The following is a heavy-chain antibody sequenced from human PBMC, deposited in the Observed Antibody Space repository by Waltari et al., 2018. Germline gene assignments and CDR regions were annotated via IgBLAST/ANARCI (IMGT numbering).Heavy chain of an antibody. CDR2: IITSTGNP. CDR3: TGEVVPAATIVVNWFDP. Sequence: QVQLVQSGSELKKPGASVKISCMASGYIFTSYAINWVRQAAGQGLELMGWIITSTGNPTYAQGFTGRFVFSLDTSVSTAYLEINNLKAEDTAVYYCTGEVVPAATIVVNWFDPWGQGTLVTVSS. D-gene: IGHD2-2*01. J-gene: IGHJ5*02. CDR1: GYIFTSYA. V-gene: IGHV7-4-1*02.